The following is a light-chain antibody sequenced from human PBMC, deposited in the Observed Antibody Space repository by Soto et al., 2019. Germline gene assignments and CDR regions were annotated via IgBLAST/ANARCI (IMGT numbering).Light chain of an antibody. Sequence: QSVLTQPPSASGSLGQSVTISCTGTSSDVGAYNYVSWYQQHPGKAPKFMIYEVSKRPSGVPDRFSGSKFGNTASLTVSGLQAEDEAAYYCTSYAGSNNFNVFGTGTKLTVL. V-gene: IGLV2-8*01. CDR2: EVS. CDR1: SSDVGAYNY. J-gene: IGLJ1*01. CDR3: TSYAGSNNFNV.